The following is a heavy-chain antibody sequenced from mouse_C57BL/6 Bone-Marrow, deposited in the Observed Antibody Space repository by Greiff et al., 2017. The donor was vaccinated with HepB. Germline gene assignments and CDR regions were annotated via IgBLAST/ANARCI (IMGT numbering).Heavy chain of an antibody. D-gene: IGHD1-1*01. CDR1: GYTFTSYW. CDR2: IDPSDSYT. Sequence: QVQLQQPGAELVKPGASVKLSCKASGYTFTSYWMQWVNQRPGQGLEWIGEIDPSDSYTNYNQKFKGKATLTVDTSSSTAYMQLSSLTSEDSAVYYCARRIYYYGSSPWFAYWGQGTLVTVSA. V-gene: IGHV1-50*01. CDR3: ARRIYYYGSSPWFAY. J-gene: IGHJ3*01.